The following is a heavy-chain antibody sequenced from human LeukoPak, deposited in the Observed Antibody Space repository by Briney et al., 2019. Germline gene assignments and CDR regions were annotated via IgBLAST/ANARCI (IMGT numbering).Heavy chain of an antibody. Sequence: PGGSLRLSCAASAFTFSSYAIHWVRQAPGKGLECVSAIDINGGRTYYANSVKGRFTISGDNSKNTLYLQMGSLRAEDMAVYYCARGMAGTGGDAFDVWGQGTMVTVSS. CDR3: ARGMAGTGGDAFDV. J-gene: IGHJ3*01. CDR2: IDINGGRT. V-gene: IGHV3-64*01. D-gene: IGHD6-19*01. CDR1: AFTFSSYA.